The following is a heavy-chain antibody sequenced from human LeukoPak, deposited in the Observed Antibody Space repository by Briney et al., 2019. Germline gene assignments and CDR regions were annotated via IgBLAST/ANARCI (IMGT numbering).Heavy chain of an antibody. CDR1: GFTFSTYG. J-gene: IGHJ6*02. V-gene: IGHV3-33*01. CDR3: ARFWKEYYGMDV. CDR2: IWFDGSNE. D-gene: IGHD1-1*01. Sequence: GGSLRLSCAASGFTFSTYGMNWVRQAPGKGLEWLAVIWFDGSNEYYAESVKGRFTISRDNSKDTLYLQMNSLRAEDTAVYYCARFWKEYYGMDVWGQGTTVTVSS.